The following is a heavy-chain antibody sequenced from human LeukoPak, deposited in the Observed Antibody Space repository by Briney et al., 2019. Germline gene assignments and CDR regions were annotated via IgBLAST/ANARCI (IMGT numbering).Heavy chain of an antibody. CDR2: ISSSGDST. Sequence: GGSLRLSCAASGFTFSSYAMSWVRQAPGKGLEWVSSISSSGDSTFYADSVKDRFTISRDNSKNTLYLQMSGLRADDTAVYYCAKDRPNYHESNGHYYRRNGDSWGQGTLVTVSS. J-gene: IGHJ5*01. CDR3: AKDRPNYHESNGHYYRRNGDS. V-gene: IGHV3-23*01. CDR1: GFTFSSYA. D-gene: IGHD3-22*01.